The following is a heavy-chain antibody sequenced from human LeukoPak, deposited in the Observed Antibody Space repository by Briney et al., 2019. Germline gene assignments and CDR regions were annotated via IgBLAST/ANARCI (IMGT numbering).Heavy chain of an antibody. Sequence: SETLSLTCTVSGGSISSSSYYWGWIRQPPGKGLEWIGSLYYTGSTYYNPSLKSRVTISVDTSKNQFSLKLSSVTAADTAVYYCAREPSSKNYLWSRNWYFDLWGRGTLVTVSS. CDR3: AREPSSKNYLWSRNWYFDL. V-gene: IGHV4-39*07. D-gene: IGHD2-8*02. CDR2: LYYTGST. CDR1: GGSISSSSYY. J-gene: IGHJ2*01.